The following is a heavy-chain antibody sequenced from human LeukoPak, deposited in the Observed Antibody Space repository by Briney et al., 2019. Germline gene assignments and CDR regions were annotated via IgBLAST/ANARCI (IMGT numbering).Heavy chain of an antibody. Sequence: GGSLRLSCAASGFTFSSYGMRWVRQAPGKGLEWVAVIWYDGSNKYYADSVKGRFTISRDNSKNTLYLQMNSLRAEDTAVYYCARERGIFGVVIPFDYWGQGTLVTVSS. J-gene: IGHJ4*02. CDR3: ARERGIFGVVIPFDY. CDR1: GFTFSSYG. D-gene: IGHD3-3*01. V-gene: IGHV3-33*01. CDR2: IWYDGSNK.